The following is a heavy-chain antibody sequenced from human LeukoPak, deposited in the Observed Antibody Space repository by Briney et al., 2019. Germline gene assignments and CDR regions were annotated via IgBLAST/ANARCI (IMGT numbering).Heavy chain of an antibody. Sequence: GGSLRLSCAASGFTFSNYAMHWVRQAPGKGLEWVAFIRYDGSNKDYADSVKGRFTISRDNSKNTLYLQMNSLRAEDTAVYYCARFKNSVVPTAQDYWGQGTLVTVSS. CDR1: GFTFSNYA. J-gene: IGHJ4*02. D-gene: IGHD2-2*01. CDR3: ARFKNSVVPTAQDY. V-gene: IGHV3-30*04. CDR2: IRYDGSNK.